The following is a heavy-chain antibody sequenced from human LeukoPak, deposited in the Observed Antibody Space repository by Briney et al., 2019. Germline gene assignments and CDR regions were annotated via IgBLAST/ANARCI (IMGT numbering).Heavy chain of an antibody. V-gene: IGHV4-39*07. CDR3: ARAATIVVVVAATHSFDY. Sequence: SETLSLTCTVSGGSISSSSYYWGWIRQPPGKGLEWVGSISYSGDTYYNPSLMSRVTISVDTSKNRFSLKVTSVTAADTAVYYCARAATIVVVVAATHSFDYWGQGTLVTVSS. D-gene: IGHD2-15*01. CDR2: ISYSGDT. CDR1: GGSISSSSYY. J-gene: IGHJ4*02.